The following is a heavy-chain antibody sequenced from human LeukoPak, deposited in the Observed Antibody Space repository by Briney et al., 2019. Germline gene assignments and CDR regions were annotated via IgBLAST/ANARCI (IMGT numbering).Heavy chain of an antibody. CDR1: GFTFSSYA. CDR2: ISSNGGST. Sequence: PGGSLRLSCAASGFTFSSYAMHWVRQAPGKGLEYVSAISSNGGSTYYANSVKGRFTISRDNSKNTLYLQMGSLRAEDMAVYYCARDNGSSTSWQPRPFDYWGQGTLVTVSS. J-gene: IGHJ4*02. CDR3: ARDNGSSTSWQPRPFDY. V-gene: IGHV3-64*01. D-gene: IGHD2-2*01.